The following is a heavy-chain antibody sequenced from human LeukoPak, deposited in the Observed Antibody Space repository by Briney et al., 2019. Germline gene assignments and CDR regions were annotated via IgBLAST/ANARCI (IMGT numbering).Heavy chain of an antibody. V-gene: IGHV1-2*02. CDR3: ARAGSMVRGGVIDY. CDR1: GYTFTGYY. D-gene: IGHD3-10*01. J-gene: IGHJ4*02. CDR2: IIPNGGGT. Sequence: GASVKVSCKASGYTFTGYYMHWVRQAPGQGLEWMGWIIPNGGGTNYAQKFQGRVTMTRDTSISTAFMYLSRLRSDDTAVYYCARAGSMVRGGVIDYWGQGPLVTVSS.